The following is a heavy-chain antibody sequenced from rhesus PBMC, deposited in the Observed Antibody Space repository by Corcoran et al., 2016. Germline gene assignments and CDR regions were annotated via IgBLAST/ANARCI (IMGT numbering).Heavy chain of an antibody. J-gene: IGHJ5-2*02. CDR1: GGSITGYY. D-gene: IGHD3-16*01. CDR2: IDGNIAIS. V-gene: IGHV4-73*01. Sequence: QVKLQQWGEGLVKPSETLSLTCAVYGGSITGYYWSWIRQPPGKGLEWNGNIDGNIAISTYNRSLKYRVHISKDKSKNQFSLKLGSGTAADTAVYYCARVRNYYSGSFGSLDVWGRGVLVTVSS. CDR3: ARVRNYYSGSFGSLDV.